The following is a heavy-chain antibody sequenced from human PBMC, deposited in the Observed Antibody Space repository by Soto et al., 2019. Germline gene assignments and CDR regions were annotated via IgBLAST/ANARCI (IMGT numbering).Heavy chain of an antibody. CDR3: AKVRPLRDCTSTSCLGAFDI. J-gene: IGHJ3*02. D-gene: IGHD2-2*01. Sequence: SVKVSCKASGGTFSSYAISWVRQAPGQGLEWMGGIIPIFGTANYAQKFQGRVTITADESTSTAYMELSSLRAEDTAVYYCAKVRPLRDCTSTSCLGAFDIWGQGTMVTVSS. V-gene: IGHV1-69*13. CDR1: GGTFSSYA. CDR2: IIPIFGTA.